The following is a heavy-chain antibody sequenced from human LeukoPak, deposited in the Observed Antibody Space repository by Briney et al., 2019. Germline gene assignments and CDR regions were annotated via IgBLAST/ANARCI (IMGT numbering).Heavy chain of an antibody. D-gene: IGHD3-10*01. Sequence: GGSLRLSRAASTFIFSDYSTKWVRQAPGKGLEWVSYINSSSTNIYYAGSVRGRFTISRDNAKKSLYLQMNSLRAEDTAVYYCATSYGSGSYYDHYYYGMDVWGQGTTVIVSS. CDR3: ATSYGSGSYYDHYYYGMDV. CDR1: TFIFSDYS. CDR2: INSSSTNI. J-gene: IGHJ6*02. V-gene: IGHV3-21*01.